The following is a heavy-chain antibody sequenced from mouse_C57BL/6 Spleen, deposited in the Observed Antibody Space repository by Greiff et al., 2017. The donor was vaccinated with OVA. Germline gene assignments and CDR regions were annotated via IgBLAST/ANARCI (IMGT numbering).Heavy chain of an antibody. D-gene: IGHD1-1*01. CDR1: GYTFTDYE. Sequence: VQLQQSGAELVRPGASVTLSCKASGYTFTDYEMHWVKQTPVHGLEWIGAIDPETGGTAYNQKFKGKAILTADKSSSTAYMELRSLTSEDSAVYYCTRDGSSYEDAMDYWGQGTSVTVSS. V-gene: IGHV1-15*01. J-gene: IGHJ4*01. CDR3: TRDGSSYEDAMDY. CDR2: IDPETGGT.